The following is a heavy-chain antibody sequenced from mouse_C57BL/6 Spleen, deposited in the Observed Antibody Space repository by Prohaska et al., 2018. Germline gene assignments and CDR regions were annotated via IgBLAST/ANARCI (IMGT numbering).Heavy chain of an antibody. V-gene: IGHV5-17*01. J-gene: IGHJ3*01. CDR3: ARGWFAY. CDR2: ISSGSSTM. CDR1: GFTFSDYG. Sequence: EVQLVESGGGLVKPGGSPKLSCAASGFTFSDYGMHWVRQAPEKGLEWVAYISSGSSTMYYADTVKGRFTISRDNAKNTLFLQMTSLRSEDTAMYYCARGWFAYWGQGTLVTVSA.